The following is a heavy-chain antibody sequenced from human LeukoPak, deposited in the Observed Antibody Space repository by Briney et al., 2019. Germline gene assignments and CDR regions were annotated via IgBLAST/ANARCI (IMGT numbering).Heavy chain of an antibody. V-gene: IGHV4-34*01. CDR1: GGSFSGYY. CDR3: ARGQGYSYGFTDY. Sequence: SETLSLTCAVYGGSFSGYYWSWVRQPPGKGLEWIGEINHSGSTNYNPSLKSRVTISVDTSKNQFSLKLSSVTAADTAVYYCARGQGYSYGFTDYWGQGTLVTVSS. CDR2: INHSGST. J-gene: IGHJ4*02. D-gene: IGHD5-18*01.